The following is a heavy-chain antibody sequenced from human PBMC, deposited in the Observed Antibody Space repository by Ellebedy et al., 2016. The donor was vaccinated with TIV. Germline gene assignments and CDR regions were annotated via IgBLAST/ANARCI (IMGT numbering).Heavy chain of an antibody. CDR1: GFTFSSYA. CDR2: ISGSGGST. Sequence: GESLKISCAASGFTFSSYAMSWVRQAPGKGLEWVSAISGSGGSTYYADSVKGRFTISRDNSKNTLYLQMNSLRAEDTAVYYCAKDLVDFGGEVDYWGQGALVTVSS. V-gene: IGHV3-23*01. CDR3: AKDLVDFGGEVDY. J-gene: IGHJ4*02. D-gene: IGHD3-16*01.